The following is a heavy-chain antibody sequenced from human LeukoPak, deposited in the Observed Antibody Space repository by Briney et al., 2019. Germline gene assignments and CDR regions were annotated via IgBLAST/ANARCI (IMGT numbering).Heavy chain of an antibody. J-gene: IGHJ4*02. V-gene: IGHV3-7*01. CDR2: IKQDGSEK. D-gene: IGHD4-11*01. CDR3: ARDPTYRSHFDY. Sequence: GGSLRLSCAASGFTFSSYWMSWVRQAPGKGLEWVANIKQDGSEKYYVDSVKGRFTISRDNAKKSLYLQMNSLRGEDTAVYYCARDPTYRSHFDYWGQGTLVTDSS. CDR1: GFTFSSYW.